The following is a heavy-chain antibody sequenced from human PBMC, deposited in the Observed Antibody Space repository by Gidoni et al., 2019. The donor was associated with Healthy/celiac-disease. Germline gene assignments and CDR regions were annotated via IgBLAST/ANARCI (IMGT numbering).Heavy chain of an antibody. J-gene: IGHJ5*02. CDR3: ARHGVAPWARSWFDP. Sequence: EVQLVQSGAEVKKPGESLRISCKGSGYSFTSYWISWVRQMPGKGLEWMGRIDPSDSYTNYSPSFQGHVTISADKSISTAYLQWSSLKASDTAMYYCARHGVAPWARSWFDPWGQGTLVTVSS. V-gene: IGHV5-10-1*03. CDR1: GYSFTSYW. CDR2: IDPSDSYT. D-gene: IGHD2-8*01.